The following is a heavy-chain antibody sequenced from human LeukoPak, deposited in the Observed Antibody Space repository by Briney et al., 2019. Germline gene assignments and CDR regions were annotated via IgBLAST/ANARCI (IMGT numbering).Heavy chain of an antibody. CDR1: GGTFSSYA. V-gene: IGHV1-69*13. D-gene: IGHD6-19*01. Sequence: SVKVSCKASGGTFSSYAISWVRQAPGQGLEWMGGIIPIFGTANYAQKFQGRVTVTADESTSTAYMELSSLRSEDTAVYYCATLQEVAVAPVVDYWGQGTLVTVS. CDR2: IIPIFGTA. J-gene: IGHJ4*02. CDR3: ATLQEVAVAPVVDY.